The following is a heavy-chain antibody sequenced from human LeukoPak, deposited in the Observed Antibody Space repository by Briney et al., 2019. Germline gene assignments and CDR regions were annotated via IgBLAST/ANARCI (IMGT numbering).Heavy chain of an antibody. D-gene: IGHD1-26*01. CDR3: ARTSVGATGYFDY. J-gene: IGHJ4*02. CDR1: GGSISSSSYY. Sequence: SETLPLTCTVSGGSISSSSYYWGWIRQPPGKGLEWIGSIYYSGSTYYNPSLKSRVTISVDTSKNQFSLKLSSVTAADTAVYYCARTSVGATGYFDYWGQGTLVTGSS. V-gene: IGHV4-39*01. CDR2: IYYSGST.